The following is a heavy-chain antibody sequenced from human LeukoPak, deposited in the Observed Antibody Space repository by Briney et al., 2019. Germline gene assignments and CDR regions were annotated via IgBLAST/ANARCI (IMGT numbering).Heavy chain of an antibody. V-gene: IGHV3-48*03. D-gene: IGHD3-16*02. CDR1: GFTFSSYE. CDR3: AKVWGSYRSVDY. CDR2: ISSSGSTI. Sequence: GGSLRLSCAASGFTFSSYEMNWVRQAPGKGLEWVSYISSSGSTIYYADSVKGRFTISRDNSKNTLYLQMNSLRAEDTAVYYCAKVWGSYRSVDYWGQGTLVTVSS. J-gene: IGHJ4*02.